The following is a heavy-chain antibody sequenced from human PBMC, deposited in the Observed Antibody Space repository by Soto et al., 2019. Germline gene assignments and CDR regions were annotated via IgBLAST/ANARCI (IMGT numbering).Heavy chain of an antibody. CDR1: RASISSSY. CDR3: ARGGNRYSNVASGVGGFDY. Sequence: PWETLSLTCTVSRASISSSYWSWIRQSPGKGLEWIGYVYHTGSTNYNPSLKSRVTISLDTSKSQFSLNLTSLTTADTAVYFCARGGNRYSNVASGVGGFDYWGQGSLVTVSS. D-gene: IGHD5-12*01. V-gene: IGHV4-59*01. J-gene: IGHJ4*02. CDR2: VYHTGST.